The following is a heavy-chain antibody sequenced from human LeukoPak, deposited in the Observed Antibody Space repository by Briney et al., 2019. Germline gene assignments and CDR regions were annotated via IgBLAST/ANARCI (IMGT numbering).Heavy chain of an antibody. D-gene: IGHD4-17*01. CDR2: IRSKANSYAT. CDR1: GFTFSGSA. Sequence: GRSLSLSCAASGFTFSGSAMHWVRQASGKGLEWVGRIRSKANSYATAYAASVKGRFTISRDDSKNTAYLQMNSLKTEDTAVYYCTSSRPLIYYGDGPRDWGQGTLVTVSS. J-gene: IGHJ4*02. V-gene: IGHV3-73*01. CDR3: TSSRPLIYYGDGPRD.